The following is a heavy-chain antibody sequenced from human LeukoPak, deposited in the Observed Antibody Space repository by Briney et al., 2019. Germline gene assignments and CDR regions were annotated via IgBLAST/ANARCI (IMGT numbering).Heavy chain of an antibody. D-gene: IGHD3-22*01. Sequence: SETLSLTCAVYGGSFSGYYWSWIRQPPGKGLEWIGEINHSGSTNYNPSLKSRVTISVDTSKNQFSLKLSSVTAADTAVYCCARDYYDSSGYSLNYWGQGTLVTVSS. J-gene: IGHJ4*02. V-gene: IGHV4-34*01. CDR3: ARDYYDSSGYSLNY. CDR1: GGSFSGYY. CDR2: INHSGST.